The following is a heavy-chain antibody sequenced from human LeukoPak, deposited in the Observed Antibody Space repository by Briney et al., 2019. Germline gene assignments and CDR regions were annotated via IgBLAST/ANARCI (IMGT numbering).Heavy chain of an antibody. CDR2: IHYSGST. V-gene: IGHV4-59*01. Sequence: PSETLSLTCTVSGDSINGYYWSWIRQPPGKDLEWIGYIHYSGSTNYNPSFKSRVTISVDTSKNQFSLKLSSLTAADTAVYYCARLRAGVGELSLDYWGQGTLVTVSS. CDR3: ARLRAGVGELSLDY. J-gene: IGHJ4*02. D-gene: IGHD3-10*01. CDR1: GDSINGYY.